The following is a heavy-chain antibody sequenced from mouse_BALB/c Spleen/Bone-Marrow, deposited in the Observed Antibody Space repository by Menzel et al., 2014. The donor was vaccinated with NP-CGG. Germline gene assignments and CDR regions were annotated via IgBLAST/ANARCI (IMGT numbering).Heavy chain of an antibody. J-gene: IGHJ2*01. V-gene: IGHV7-3*02. CDR2: IRNKANGYTT. CDR3: ASNGNYYFDY. D-gene: IGHD2-1*01. Sequence: EVKVVESGGGLVQPGGSLRLSCATSGFTFTDYYMSWVRQPPGKALEWLGFIRNKANGYTTEYSASVKGRFTISKDNSKSILYLHMTALRAEESATYYCASNGNYYFDYWGQGTTLTVSS. CDR1: GFTFTDYY.